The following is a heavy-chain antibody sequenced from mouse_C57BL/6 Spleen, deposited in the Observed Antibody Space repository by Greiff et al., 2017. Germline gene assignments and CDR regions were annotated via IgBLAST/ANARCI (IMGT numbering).Heavy chain of an antibody. Sequence: VQLQQPGAELVMPGASVKLSCKASGYTFTSYWMHWVKQRPGQGLEWIGEIDPSDSYTNYNQKFKGKTTLTVDKSSSTAYMQLSSLTSEDSAVYYCARWAGSSFDYWGQGTTLTVSS. CDR2: IDPSDSYT. D-gene: IGHD1-1*01. CDR1: GYTFTSYW. V-gene: IGHV1-69*01. CDR3: ARWAGSSFDY. J-gene: IGHJ2*01.